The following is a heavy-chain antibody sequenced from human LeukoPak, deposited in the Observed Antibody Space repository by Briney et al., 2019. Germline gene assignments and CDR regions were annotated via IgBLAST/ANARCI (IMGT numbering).Heavy chain of an antibody. D-gene: IGHD3-3*01. J-gene: IGHJ4*02. Sequence: GGSLRLSCAASGFTFSSDAMSWVRQAPGKGLEWVSAISGSGGSTYYADSVKGRFTISRDNAKNSLYLQMNSLRAEDTAVYYCARDYDFWSAYSGRHAFDYWGQGALVTVSS. V-gene: IGHV3-23*01. CDR2: ISGSGGST. CDR3: ARDYDFWSAYSGRHAFDY. CDR1: GFTFSSDA.